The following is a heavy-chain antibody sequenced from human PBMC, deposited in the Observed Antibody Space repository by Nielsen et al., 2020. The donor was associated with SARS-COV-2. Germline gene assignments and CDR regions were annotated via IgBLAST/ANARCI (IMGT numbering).Heavy chain of an antibody. J-gene: IGHJ4*02. Sequence: GESLKISCAASGFTLSTYWMHWVRQAPGKGLVWVSRINGDGSSTGYADSVKGRFTIFRDNAKNTLFLQMNSLRDEDTAVYHCARGGYTAGFDYWGQGTLVTVSS. CDR1: GFTLSTYW. CDR3: ARGGYTAGFDY. CDR2: INGDGSST. D-gene: IGHD5-18*01. V-gene: IGHV3-74*01.